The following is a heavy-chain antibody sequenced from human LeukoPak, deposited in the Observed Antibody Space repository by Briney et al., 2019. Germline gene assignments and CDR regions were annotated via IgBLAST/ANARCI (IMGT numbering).Heavy chain of an antibody. D-gene: IGHD7-27*01. CDR2: FIPAGDR. CDR3: VRGGVWGLSSNWLES. V-gene: IGHV3-13*04. CDR1: GFTFSSHD. J-gene: IGHJ5*01. Sequence: QTGGSLRLSCAASGFTFSSHDMHWVRQAAGKGLEWVSGFIPAGDRYYAESVKGRFTISRENAKSSLYLQMNSLRVGDTAVYYCVRGGVWGLSSNWLESWGQGILVTVSS.